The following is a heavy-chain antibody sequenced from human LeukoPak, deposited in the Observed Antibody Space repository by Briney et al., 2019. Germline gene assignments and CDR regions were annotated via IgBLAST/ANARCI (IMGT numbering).Heavy chain of an antibody. D-gene: IGHD2-15*01. J-gene: IGHJ4*02. CDR2: IYAGGST. CDR1: GFIVSSNY. CDR3: ARQLGYCSGGSCYKGPFDY. Sequence: GGSLRLSCAASGFIVSSNYLSWVRQAPGKGLEWVSSIYAGGSTYYADSVKGRFIISRDNSKNTVYLPMNSLRVEDTAVYYCARQLGYCSGGSCYKGPFDYWGQGTLVTVSS. V-gene: IGHV3-53*01.